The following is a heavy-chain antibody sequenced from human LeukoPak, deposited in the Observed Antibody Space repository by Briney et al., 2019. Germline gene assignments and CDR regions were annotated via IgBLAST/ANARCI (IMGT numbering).Heavy chain of an antibody. J-gene: IGHJ3*02. D-gene: IGHD1-26*01. V-gene: IGHV4-59*08. CDR1: GGSISSYY. CDR2: IYYSGST. Sequence: SQTLSLTCTVSGGSISSYYWSWIRQPPGKGPEWIGYIYYSGSTNYNPSLKSRVTISVDTSKNQFPLKLSSVTAADTAVYYCARHEGSLDAFDIWGQGTMVTVSS. CDR3: ARHEGSLDAFDI.